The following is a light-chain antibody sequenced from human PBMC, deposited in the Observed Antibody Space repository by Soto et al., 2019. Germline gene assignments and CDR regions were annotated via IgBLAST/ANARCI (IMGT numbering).Light chain of an antibody. Sequence: QSVLTQPPSVSGAPGQRVTISCTGSNSNIGAGFDVHWYQQLPGTAPKLLIYGNINRPSGVPDRFSGSKSGTSASLAITGLQAEDEADYYCQSYDSSLSGAIFGGGTQLTVL. V-gene: IGLV1-40*01. J-gene: IGLJ2*01. CDR1: NSNIGAGFD. CDR2: GNI. CDR3: QSYDSSLSGAI.